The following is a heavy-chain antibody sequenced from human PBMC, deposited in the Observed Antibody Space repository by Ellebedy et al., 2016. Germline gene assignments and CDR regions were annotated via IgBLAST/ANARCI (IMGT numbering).Heavy chain of an antibody. D-gene: IGHD3-10*01. CDR2: INQDGGGK. Sequence: GESLKISCAASGYTYSNYWMSWVRQAPGKGLEWVANINQDGGGKYYVDSVKGRFTISRDNAKNSLYLQMNSLRAEDTAVYYCARDKSGSEVAHDAFDIWGQGTMVTVSS. CDR3: ARDKSGSEVAHDAFDI. CDR1: GYTYSNYW. J-gene: IGHJ3*02. V-gene: IGHV3-7*03.